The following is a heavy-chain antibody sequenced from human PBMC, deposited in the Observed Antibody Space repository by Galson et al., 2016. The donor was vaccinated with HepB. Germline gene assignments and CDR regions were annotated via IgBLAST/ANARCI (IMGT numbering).Heavy chain of an antibody. Sequence: SLRLSCAASGFTFSDYAIQWVRQAPGKGLEWVSVISYHGTTAYYADSLKGRFTVSRDNSKSTLYLHLSSLRFEDTAIYYCARGNYYGSGSYSYGAFYWGQGTVVTVSS. CDR1: GFTFSDYA. CDR3: ARGNYYGSGSYSYGAFY. D-gene: IGHD3-10*01. CDR2: ISYHGTTA. J-gene: IGHJ4*02. V-gene: IGHV3-30*04.